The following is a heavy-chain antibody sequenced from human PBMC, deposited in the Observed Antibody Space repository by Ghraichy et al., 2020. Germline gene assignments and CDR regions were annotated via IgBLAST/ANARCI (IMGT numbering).Heavy chain of an antibody. CDR1: GYTFSSNY. Sequence: ASVKVSCKASGYTFSSNYLHWVRQAPGQGLEWMGIINPNGGSTSHAQRFQGRVTMTRDTSTSTAYLELSSLRSEDTAIYYCARGRGYNYGYVDYWPGNPGHRLL. J-gene: IGHJ4*02. CDR2: INPNGGST. V-gene: IGHV1-46*01. D-gene: IGHD5-18*01. CDR3: ARGRGYNYGYVDY.